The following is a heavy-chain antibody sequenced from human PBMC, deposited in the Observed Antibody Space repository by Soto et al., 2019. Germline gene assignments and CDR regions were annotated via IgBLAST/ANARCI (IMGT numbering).Heavy chain of an antibody. CDR1: GLSLRTTGVG. Sequence: QITLKESGPTLVKPTQPLTLTCTFSGLSLRTTGVGVGWVRQPPGKSLEWLALLYWDDVKRYSPSLKSRLTNTKDSSATQVVLTITNLDTVDTDTYYGVKTRGGGDFLQIYSSQFNYGFYVSGQGITVLVSS. V-gene: IGHV2-5*04. D-gene: IGHD2-21*02. CDR3: VKTRGGGDFLQIYSSQFNYGFYV. J-gene: IGHJ6*02. CDR2: LYWDDVK.